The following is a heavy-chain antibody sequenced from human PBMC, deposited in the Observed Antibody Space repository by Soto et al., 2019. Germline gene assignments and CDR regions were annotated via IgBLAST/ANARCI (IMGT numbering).Heavy chain of an antibody. CDR1: GGSISSSSYY. Sequence: QLQLQESGPGLVKPSETLSLTCTVSGGSISSSSYYWGWIRQPPGKGLEWIGSIYYSGSTYYNPSLKSRVTISVDTSKNQFSLKLSSVTAADTAVYYCARLSWVTADPTSFDYWGQGTLVTVSS. CDR2: IYYSGST. V-gene: IGHV4-39*01. J-gene: IGHJ4*02. D-gene: IGHD2-21*02. CDR3: ARLSWVTADPTSFDY.